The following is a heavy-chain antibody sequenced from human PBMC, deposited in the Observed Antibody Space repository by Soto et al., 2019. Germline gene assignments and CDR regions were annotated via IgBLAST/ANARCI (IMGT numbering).Heavy chain of an antibody. Sequence: EVQLVESGGGLVEPGGSLRLSCAPSGLTFTTYSMNWVRQAPGKGLEWVSSISSGSDYIYYAESVKGRFTISRDNAKNSLYPQMNSLRADDTVVYYCARNRNPSSKIHAMDVWGQGTTVTVS. V-gene: IGHV3-21*01. CDR3: ARNRNPSSKIHAMDV. CDR2: ISSGSDYI. D-gene: IGHD6-6*01. CDR1: GLTFTTYS. J-gene: IGHJ6*02.